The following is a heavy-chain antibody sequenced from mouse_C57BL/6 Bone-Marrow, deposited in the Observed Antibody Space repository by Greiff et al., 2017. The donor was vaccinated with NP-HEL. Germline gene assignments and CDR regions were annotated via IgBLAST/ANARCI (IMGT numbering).Heavy chain of an antibody. CDR1: GYTFTSYT. CDR2: INPSSGYT. J-gene: IGHJ3*01. Sequence: QVHVKQSGAELARPGASVKMSCKASGYTFTSYTMHWVKQRPGQGLEWIGYINPSSGYTKYNQKFKDKATLTADKSSSTAYMRLSSLTSEDSAVYYCARSGLKAYWGQGTLVTVSA. CDR3: ARSGLKAY. D-gene: IGHD3-2*02. V-gene: IGHV1-4*01.